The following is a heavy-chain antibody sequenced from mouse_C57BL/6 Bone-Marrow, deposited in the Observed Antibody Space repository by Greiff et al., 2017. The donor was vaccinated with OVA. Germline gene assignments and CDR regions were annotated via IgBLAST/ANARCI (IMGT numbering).Heavy chain of an antibody. CDR1: GFAFSSYA. Sequence: EVMLVESGGGLVKPGGSLKLSCAASGFAFSSYAMSWVRQTPEKRLEWVATISDGGSYTYYPGNVKGRFTLSRDNAKNNQYLQMSHLKSEDTAMYDCAIACSGYYAMDDWGQGTSVTVSS. CDR2: ISDGGSYT. D-gene: IGHD3-2*02. V-gene: IGHV5-4*03. CDR3: AIACSGYYAMDD. J-gene: IGHJ4*01.